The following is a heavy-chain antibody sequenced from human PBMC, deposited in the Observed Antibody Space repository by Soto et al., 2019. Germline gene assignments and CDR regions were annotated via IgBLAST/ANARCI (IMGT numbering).Heavy chain of an antibody. CDR1: GGSISSYY. CDR2: IYYSGST. Sequence: PSETLSLTCTVSGGSISSYYWSWIRQPPGKGLEWIGYIYYSGSTNYNPSLKSRVTISVDTSKNQFSLKLSSVTAADTAVYYCARGPHYDFWSGYSFGEDYFDYWGQGTLVTVS. J-gene: IGHJ4*02. CDR3: ARGPHYDFWSGYSFGEDYFDY. V-gene: IGHV4-59*01. D-gene: IGHD3-3*01.